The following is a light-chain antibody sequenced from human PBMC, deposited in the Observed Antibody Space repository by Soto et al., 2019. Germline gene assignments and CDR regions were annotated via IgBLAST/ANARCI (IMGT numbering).Light chain of an antibody. J-gene: IGKJ4*01. CDR2: GAT. V-gene: IGKV3-15*01. Sequence: EIVLTQSPATLYVSPGGRATLSCRASQNVMYNLAWYQQKPGQAPRLLVYGATTRATDAPPRFRGSGSGTEFSLTISSLQSEDFAVYYCQQYGSSPGTFGGGTKVEIK. CDR3: QQYGSSPGT. CDR1: QNVMYN.